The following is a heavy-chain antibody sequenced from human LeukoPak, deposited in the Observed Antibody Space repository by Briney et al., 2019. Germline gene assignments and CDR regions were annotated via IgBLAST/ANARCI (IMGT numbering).Heavy chain of an antibody. CDR2: MNPNSGNT. J-gene: IGHJ1*01. D-gene: IGHD3-22*01. CDR3: ARAWTTWWLDSSGYYYFQH. V-gene: IGHV1-8*01. Sequence: ASVKVSCKASGYTFTSYDINWVRQATGQGLEWMGCMNPNSGNTGYAQKFQGRVTMTRNTSISTAYMELSSLRSEDTAVYYCARAWTTWWLDSSGYYYFQHWGQGTLVTVSS. CDR1: GYTFTSYD.